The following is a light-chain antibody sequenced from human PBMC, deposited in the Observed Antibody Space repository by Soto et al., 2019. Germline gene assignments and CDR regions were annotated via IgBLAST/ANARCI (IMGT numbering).Light chain of an antibody. V-gene: IGKV1-39*01. CDR3: QQSYTTPIT. CDR1: QTISSH. Sequence: DIQITQSPRSLSSSLADIVIITCRASQTISSHLKWYQQKPGKAPNLLVYAASSLQSGVPSRFTGSGSGTDFTLTISSLQPEDFATYFCQQSYTTPITFGQGTRLEIK. J-gene: IGKJ5*01. CDR2: AAS.